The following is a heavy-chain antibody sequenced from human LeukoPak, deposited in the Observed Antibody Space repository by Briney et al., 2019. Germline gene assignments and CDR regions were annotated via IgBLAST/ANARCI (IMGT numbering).Heavy chain of an antibody. Sequence: SETPSPTCPVSGGSISRGCYYWSWVPQPPREGLGWIGRIYTSGSTNYNPSLKSRVTISVDTSKNQFSLKLSSVTAADTAVYYCARRLYDSSGFSDYWGQGTLVTVSS. J-gene: IGHJ4*02. CDR2: IYTSGST. D-gene: IGHD3-22*01. CDR3: ARRLYDSSGFSDY. CDR1: GGSISRGCYY. V-gene: IGHV4-61*02.